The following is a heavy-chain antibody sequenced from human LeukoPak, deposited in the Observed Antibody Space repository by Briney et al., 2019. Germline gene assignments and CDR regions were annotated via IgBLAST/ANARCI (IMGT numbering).Heavy chain of an antibody. D-gene: IGHD6-6*01. CDR2: INHSGST. V-gene: IGHV4-34*01. J-gene: IGHJ5*02. Sequence: SETLSLTCAVYGGSFSGYYWSWIRQPPGKGLEWIGEINHSGSTNYNPSLKSRVTISVDTSKNQFSLKLSSVTAADTAVYYCARRRSIAARRGGDWFDPWGQGTLVTVSS. CDR3: ARRRSIAARRGGDWFDP. CDR1: GGSFSGYY.